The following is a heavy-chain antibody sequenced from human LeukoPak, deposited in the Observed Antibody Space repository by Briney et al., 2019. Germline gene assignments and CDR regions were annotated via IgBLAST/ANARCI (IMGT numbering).Heavy chain of an antibody. D-gene: IGHD2-2*01. CDR3: ARAPSSCSGTNCYRYFDY. CDR2: IASDGKTQ. V-gene: IGHV3-30*04. J-gene: IGHJ4*02. Sequence: GGSLRLSCAASGFTFSNYAMHWVRQAPGKGLEWVAVIASDGKTQYYADSVKGRFTISRDNSKSTLYLQMNSLIPEDTAVYYCARAPSSCSGTNCYRYFDYWGQGILVSVSS. CDR1: GFTFSNYA.